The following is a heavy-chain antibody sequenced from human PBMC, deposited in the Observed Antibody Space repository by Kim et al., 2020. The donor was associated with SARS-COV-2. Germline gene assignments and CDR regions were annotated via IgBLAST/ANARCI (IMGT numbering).Heavy chain of an antibody. CDR3: AKDMWGSGSYPYYYGMDV. Sequence: GGSLRLSCAASGFTFDDYAMHWVRQAPGKGLEWVSGISWNSGSIGYADSVKGRFTISRDNAKNSLYLQMNSLRAEDTALYYCAKDMWGSGSYPYYYGMDVWGQGTTVTVSS. CDR2: ISWNSGSI. J-gene: IGHJ6*02. V-gene: IGHV3-9*01. D-gene: IGHD1-26*01. CDR1: GFTFDDYA.